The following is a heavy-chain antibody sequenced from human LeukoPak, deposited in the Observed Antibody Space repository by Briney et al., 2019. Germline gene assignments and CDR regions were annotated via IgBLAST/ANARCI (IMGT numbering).Heavy chain of an antibody. CDR1: GFTFSDYY. D-gene: IGHD5/OR15-5a*01. Sequence: NSGGSLRLSCAASGFTFSDYYMSWIRQAPGKGLEWVSYISSGSDYTNYADAVKGRFTISRDNAKNSLSLQMSSLRAEDTALYFCARSAGRLSPTDDWGQGTLVTVSS. CDR3: ARSAGRLSPTDD. J-gene: IGHJ4*02. CDR2: ISSGSDYT. V-gene: IGHV3-11*06.